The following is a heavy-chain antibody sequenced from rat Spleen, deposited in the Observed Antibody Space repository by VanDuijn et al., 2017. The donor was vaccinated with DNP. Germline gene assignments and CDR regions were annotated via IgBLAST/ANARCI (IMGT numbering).Heavy chain of an antibody. D-gene: IGHD4-1*01. V-gene: IGHV2-30*01. CDR3: ARDWDGYNIDY. CDR1: GFSLTSHH. CDR2: IGTGGTT. Sequence: QVQLKESGPGLVQPSQTLSLACTVSGFSLTSHHVHWVRQPSGKGLEWMGIIGTGGTTEYNPVLKSRLSISRDTSKSQVFLRRSSLQTEDTATYYCARDWDGYNIDYWGQGVMVTVSS. J-gene: IGHJ2*01.